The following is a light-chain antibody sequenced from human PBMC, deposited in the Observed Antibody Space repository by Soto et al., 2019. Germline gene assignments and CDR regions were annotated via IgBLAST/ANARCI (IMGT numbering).Light chain of an antibody. Sequence: QSALTQPASVSGSPGQSITISCTGTSSDVGGYNYVSWYQQHPGKAPKLMIYEVSNRPSGVSNSFSGSKSGNTASLTISGLQAEDEADYYCQSYDSSLTNAVFGGGTKVTVL. CDR1: SSDVGGYNY. CDR2: EVS. J-gene: IGLJ2*01. V-gene: IGLV2-14*01. CDR3: QSYDSSLTNAV.